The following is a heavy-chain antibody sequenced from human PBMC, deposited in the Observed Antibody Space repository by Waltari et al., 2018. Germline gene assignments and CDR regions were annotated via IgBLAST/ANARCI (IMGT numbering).Heavy chain of an antibody. CDR3: ATDPKYYDFWSGYGRQN. D-gene: IGHD3-3*01. J-gene: IGHJ4*02. V-gene: IGHV1-24*01. CDR2: CDPEDGET. Sequence: QVQLVQSGAEVKKPGASVKVSCKVSGYTLTELSMHWVRQAPGKGLEWMGRCDPEDGETIYAQKFRGRVTMTEDTATDTAYMELSSLRSEDTAVYYCATDPKYYDFWSGYGRQNWGQGTLVTVSS. CDR1: GYTLTELS.